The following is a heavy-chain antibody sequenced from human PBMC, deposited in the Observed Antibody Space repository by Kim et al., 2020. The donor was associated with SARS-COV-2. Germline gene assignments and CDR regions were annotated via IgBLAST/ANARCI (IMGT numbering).Heavy chain of an antibody. V-gene: IGHV4-59*03. CDR3: ATRKYSSDWYWYYFDS. CDR2: AYYSGNT. D-gene: IGHD6-19*01. Sequence: SETLSRTCTVSGASMSSYYWSWIRQPPGKGLEWIGYAYYSGNTNYNPSLKSRVTISVDTSKNQVSLKVASVTAADTAVYYCATRKYSSDWYWYYFDSWG. J-gene: IGHJ4*01. CDR1: GASMSSYY.